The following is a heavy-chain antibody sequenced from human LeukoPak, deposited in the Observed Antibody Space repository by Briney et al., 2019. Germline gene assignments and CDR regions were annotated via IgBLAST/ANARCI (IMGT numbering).Heavy chain of an antibody. D-gene: IGHD3-9*01. CDR2: MNPNSGNT. CDR1: GYTFTSYD. Sequence: ASVKVSCRASGYTFTSYDINWVRQATGQGLERMGWMNPNSGNTGYAQKFQGRVTMTRNTSISTAYMELSSLRSEDTAVYYCARGLLRYFDWLGTYYYYGMDVWGQGTTVTVSS. CDR3: ARGLLRYFDWLGTYYYYGMDV. J-gene: IGHJ6*02. V-gene: IGHV1-8*01.